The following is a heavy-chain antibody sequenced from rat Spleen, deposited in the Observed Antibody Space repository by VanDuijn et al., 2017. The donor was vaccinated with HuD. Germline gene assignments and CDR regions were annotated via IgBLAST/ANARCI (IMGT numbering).Heavy chain of an antibody. Sequence: EVQLVESGGGLVQPGRSLKLSCAASGFTFSNYGMAWVRQAPTKGLEWVATIKYDGSSTYHRDSVKGRLTISRDNAKSTLYLQMDSLRSEDTATYYCARLGTEAIGNWFSYWGQGTLVTVSS. CDR1: GFTFSNYG. D-gene: IGHD1-11*01. J-gene: IGHJ3*01. CDR2: IKYDGSST. CDR3: ARLGTEAIGNWFSY. V-gene: IGHV5-29*01.